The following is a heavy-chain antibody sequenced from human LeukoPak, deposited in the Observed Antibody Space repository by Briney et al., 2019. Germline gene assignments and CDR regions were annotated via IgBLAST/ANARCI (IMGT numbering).Heavy chain of an antibody. D-gene: IGHD6-19*01. CDR2: ISSDGSNK. CDR1: GFTFSRYA. CDR3: ARTDISGWSRPLDC. V-gene: IGHV3-30-3*01. J-gene: IGHJ4*02. Sequence: QTGGSLRLSCAASGFTFSRYALHWVRQAPGKGLEWVAVISSDGSNKYYAGSVEGRFTISRDNYNNTLLLRMNSLRAEDTAVHYCARTDISGWSRPLDCWGQGTLVTVSS.